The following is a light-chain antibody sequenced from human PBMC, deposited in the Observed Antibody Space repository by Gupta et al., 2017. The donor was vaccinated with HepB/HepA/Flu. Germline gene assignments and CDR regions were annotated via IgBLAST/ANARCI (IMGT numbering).Light chain of an antibody. CDR3: NSRDSSGNHLEV. CDR2: DKN. J-gene: IGLJ1*01. V-gene: IGLV3-19*01. Sequence: SSELTQDPAVSVALGQTVRITCQGDSLRSYYASWYQQKPGQAPVLVIYDKNIRPSGIPDRFSGSSSGNTASLTITGAQAEDEADYYCNSRDSSGNHLEVFGTGTKVTVL. CDR1: SLRSYY.